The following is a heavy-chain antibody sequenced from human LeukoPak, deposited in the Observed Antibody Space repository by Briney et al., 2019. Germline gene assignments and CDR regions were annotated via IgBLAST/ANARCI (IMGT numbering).Heavy chain of an antibody. D-gene: IGHD6-19*01. J-gene: IGHJ4*02. Sequence: PGGSLRLSCAASGFTLTSHSMSWVRQAPGKGLEWVSAISSAGSVTFYADSVKGRFTVSRDQSKNTLSLQMDSLRVEDTAVYYCAKHRLPVAGSPSKNPTAYFEDWGQGTLVTVSS. CDR2: ISSAGSVT. CDR3: AKHRLPVAGSPSKNPTAYFED. V-gene: IGHV3-23*01. CDR1: GFTLTSHS.